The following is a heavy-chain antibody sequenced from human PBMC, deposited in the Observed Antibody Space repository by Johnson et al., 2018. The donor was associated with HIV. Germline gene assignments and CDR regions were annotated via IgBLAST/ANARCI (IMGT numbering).Heavy chain of an antibody. J-gene: IGHJ3*01. V-gene: IGHV3-74*03. Sequence: VQLVESGGGLVQPGGSLRLSCAGSGYIFRNYWMHWVRQAPGKGLVWVARLYSDGSDTAYADSVKGRFTISRDNAKKTLYLQMNSLRAEDTAVYYCARKQWLEIPSDAFDVWGQGTMVTVSS. CDR1: GYIFRNYW. CDR3: ARKQWLEIPSDAFDV. D-gene: IGHD6-19*01. CDR2: LYSDGSDT.